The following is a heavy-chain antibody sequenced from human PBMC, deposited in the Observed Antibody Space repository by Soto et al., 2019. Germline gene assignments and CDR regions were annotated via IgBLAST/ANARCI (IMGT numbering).Heavy chain of an antibody. J-gene: IGHJ4*02. D-gene: IGHD3-16*01. V-gene: IGHV3-48*04. CDR2: ISRGSGTI. Sequence: PGGSLRLSCGASGFTFSFYTMNWVRQVPGKGLEWLAYISRGSGTIFYADSVKGRFTISRDNGNNSLHLQMNSLTAQDTAVYYCVREGGDLRGSGVFDYWGQGTRVTVAS. CDR3: VREGGDLRGSGVFDY. CDR1: GFTFSFYT.